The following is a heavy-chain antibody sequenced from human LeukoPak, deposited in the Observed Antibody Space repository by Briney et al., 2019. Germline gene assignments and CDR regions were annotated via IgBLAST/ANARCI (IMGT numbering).Heavy chain of an antibody. CDR3: ARDLSNPGWFDP. V-gene: IGHV4-30-2*01. J-gene: IGHJ5*02. CDR1: GGSISSGGYY. D-gene: IGHD2/OR15-2a*01. CDR2: IYHSGST. Sequence: SETLSLTCTVSGGSISSGGYYWSWIRQPPGKGLEWIGYIYHSGSTYYNPSLKSRVTISVDRSKNQFSLKLSSVTAADTAVYYCARDLSNPGWFDPWGQGTLVTVSS.